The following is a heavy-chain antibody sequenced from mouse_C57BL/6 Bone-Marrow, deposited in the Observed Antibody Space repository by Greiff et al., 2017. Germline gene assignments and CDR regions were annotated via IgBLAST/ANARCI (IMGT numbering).Heavy chain of an antibody. CDR1: GFTFSSYA. CDR2: ISSGGDYT. CDR3: TRGGYGRGDY. Sequence: DVMLVESGEGLVKPGGSLKLSCAASGFTFSSYAMSWVRQTPEQRLEWVAYISSGGDYTYYADTVKGRVTFSIDNARNTLYLQMSSLKSEDTAMYYCTRGGYGRGDYWGQGTSVTVSS. V-gene: IGHV5-9-1*02. J-gene: IGHJ4*01. D-gene: IGHD2-2*01.